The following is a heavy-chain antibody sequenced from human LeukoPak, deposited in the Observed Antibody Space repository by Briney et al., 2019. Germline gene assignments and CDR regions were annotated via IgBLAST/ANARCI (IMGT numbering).Heavy chain of an antibody. Sequence: PGGSLRLSCAASGFIFDDYAMHWVRQAPGKGLEWVSGISWNSGSIGYADSVKGRFTISRDNAKNSLYLQMNSLRAEDTALYYCAKDISRITMIVVGAFDIWGQGTMVTVSS. V-gene: IGHV3-9*01. D-gene: IGHD3-22*01. CDR1: GFIFDDYA. CDR3: AKDISRITMIVVGAFDI. CDR2: ISWNSGSI. J-gene: IGHJ3*02.